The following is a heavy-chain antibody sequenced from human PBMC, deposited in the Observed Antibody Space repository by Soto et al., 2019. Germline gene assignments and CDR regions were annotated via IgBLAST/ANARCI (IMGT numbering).Heavy chain of an antibody. J-gene: IGHJ6*02. CDR1: GGTFSNYV. CDR2: IIPTFGTS. Sequence: QVQLVQSGAEVKKPGSSVKVSCKASGGTFSNYVISWVRQAPGQGLEYMGGIIPTFGTSNYAQKFQGRVTFTADKSTSATYMGLSSLRAEDMAVYYWARAMTMVRGPLYYCAMDVWGQGTTVTVSS. D-gene: IGHD3-10*01. V-gene: IGHV1-69*06. CDR3: ARAMTMVRGPLYYCAMDV.